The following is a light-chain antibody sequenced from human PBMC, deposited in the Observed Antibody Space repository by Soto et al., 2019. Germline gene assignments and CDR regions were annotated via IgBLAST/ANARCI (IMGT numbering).Light chain of an antibody. V-gene: IGKV3-20*01. CDR3: QQYGGSRGT. CDR1: QSFSNNY. Sequence: EIVLTQSPATPSFSPGERATLSCRASQSFSNNYLAWYQQKPGQAPRLLIYGASNRATGIPDRFSGSGSGTDFTLTISRLEPEDFAVYYCQQYGGSRGTFGPGTKVDIK. CDR2: GAS. J-gene: IGKJ3*01.